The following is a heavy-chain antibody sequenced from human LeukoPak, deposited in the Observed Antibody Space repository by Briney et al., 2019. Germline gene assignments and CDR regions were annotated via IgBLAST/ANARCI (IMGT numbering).Heavy chain of an antibody. Sequence: GGSLRLSCAASRFTFSSYSMNWVRQAPGKGLEWVSSIIISSSYIYYADSVKSRFSLSRDNAKNSLYLHMNSLRDEDTSVYYCARANLVATKHFDYWGQGTLVTVSS. CDR1: RFTFSSYS. V-gene: IGHV3-21*01. J-gene: IGHJ4*02. CDR3: ARANLVATKHFDY. D-gene: IGHD5-12*01. CDR2: IIISSSYI.